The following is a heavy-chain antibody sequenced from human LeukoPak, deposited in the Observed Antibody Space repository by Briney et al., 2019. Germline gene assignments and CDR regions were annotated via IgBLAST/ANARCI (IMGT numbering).Heavy chain of an antibody. V-gene: IGHV3-30*02. CDR1: GFTFSSYG. D-gene: IGHD3-22*01. Sequence: GGSLRLSCAASGFTFSSYGMHWVRQAPGKGLEWVAFIRYDGSNKYYADSVKGRFTISRDNSKNTLYLQMNSLRAEDTAVYYCAKDRGYYDSSGYYGGVVDYWGQGTLVTVSS. CDR2: IRYDGSNK. J-gene: IGHJ4*02. CDR3: AKDRGYYDSSGYYGGVVDY.